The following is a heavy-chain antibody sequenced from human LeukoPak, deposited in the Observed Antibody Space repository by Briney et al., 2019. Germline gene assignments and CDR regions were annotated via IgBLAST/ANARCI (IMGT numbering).Heavy chain of an antibody. J-gene: IGHJ4*02. D-gene: IGHD3-22*01. V-gene: IGHV3-7*01. CDR1: GFTFSSYW. Sequence: QSGGSLRLSCAASGFTFSSYWMSWVRQAPGKGLEWVANIKQDGSEKYYVDSVKGRFTISRDNSKNTLYLQMNSLRAEDTAVYYCARRYNYYDSSLFDYWGQGTLVTVSS. CDR2: IKQDGSEK. CDR3: ARRYNYYDSSLFDY.